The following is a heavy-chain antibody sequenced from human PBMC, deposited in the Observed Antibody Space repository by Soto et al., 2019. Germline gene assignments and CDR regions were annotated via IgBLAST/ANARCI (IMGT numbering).Heavy chain of an antibody. V-gene: IGHV1-18*01. CDR3: ARDLNLGLAAG. CDR2: ISAYNGNK. D-gene: IGHD6-13*01. J-gene: IGHJ4*02. Sequence: QVQLVQSGAEVKKPGASVKVSCKASGYTFTSYGISWVRQAPGQGLEWMGWISAYNGNKKYAQKFQGRVTMTTDTSTSTAYMELRSLRADDTAVYCCARDLNLGLAAGWGQGTLVTVSS. CDR1: GYTFTSYG.